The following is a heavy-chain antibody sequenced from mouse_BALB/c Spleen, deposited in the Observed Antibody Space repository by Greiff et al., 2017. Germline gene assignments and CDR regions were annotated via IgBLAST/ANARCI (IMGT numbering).Heavy chain of an antibody. J-gene: IGHJ3*01. CDR2: ISSGGGST. Sequence: EVHLVESGGGLVKPGGSLKLSCAASGFAFSSYDMSWVRQTPEKRLEWVAYISSGGGSTYSPDTVKGRFTISRDNAKNTLYLQMSSLKSEDKAMYYCARPHYYGSSPWFAYWGQGTLVTVSA. D-gene: IGHD1-1*01. CDR3: ARPHYYGSSPWFAY. V-gene: IGHV5-12-1*01. CDR1: GFAFSSYD.